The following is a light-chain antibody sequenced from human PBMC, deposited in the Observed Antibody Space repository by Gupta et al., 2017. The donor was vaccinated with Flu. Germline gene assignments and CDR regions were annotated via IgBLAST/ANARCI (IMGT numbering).Light chain of an antibody. CDR2: TAS. CDR1: QNISRY. V-gene: IGKV1-39*01. CDR3: QQRVSTPHT. Sequence: DIQMTQSPSSLSASVGDRVTITCRASQNISRYLNWYQQKPGKAPKLLIYTASSLQSGVPSRFSGSGSGTDFTLTISRLQREDFASYYCQQRVSTPHTFGQGTKMEIK. J-gene: IGKJ2*01.